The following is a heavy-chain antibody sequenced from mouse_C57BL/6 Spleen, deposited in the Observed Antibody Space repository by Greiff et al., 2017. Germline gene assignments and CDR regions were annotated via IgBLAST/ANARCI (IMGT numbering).Heavy chain of an antibody. V-gene: IGHV14-1*01. CDR1: GFNIKDYY. CDR2: IDPEDGDT. J-gene: IGHJ4*01. Sequence: DVKLVESGAELVRPGASVKLSCTASGFNIKDYYMHWVKQRPEQGLEWIGRIDPEDGDTEYAAKFQGKATMTADKSSNTAYLQLSSLTSEDTAVYYCTTLSTVVARGAMDYWGQGTSVTVSS. D-gene: IGHD1-1*01. CDR3: TTLSTVVARGAMDY.